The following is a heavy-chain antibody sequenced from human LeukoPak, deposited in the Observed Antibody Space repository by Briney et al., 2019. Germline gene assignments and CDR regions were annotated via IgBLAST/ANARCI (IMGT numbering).Heavy chain of an antibody. D-gene: IGHD3-22*01. J-gene: IGHJ1*01. CDR3: ARVVQSTDSSGFYLPEYFQH. CDR2: IYHSGST. Sequence: PSETLSLTCAVSGASISSSYYWGWIRQPPGKGLEWIGSIYHSGSTYYNPSLKSRVTISVDTSKNQFSLKLRSVTAADTAVYYCARVVQSTDSSGFYLPEYFQHWGQGTLVTVSS. CDR1: GASISSSYY. V-gene: IGHV4-38-2*01.